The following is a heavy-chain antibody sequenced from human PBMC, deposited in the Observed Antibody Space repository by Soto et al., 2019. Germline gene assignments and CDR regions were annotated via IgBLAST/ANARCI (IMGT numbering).Heavy chain of an antibody. D-gene: IGHD3-3*01. V-gene: IGHV3-48*03. Sequence: EVQLVGSGGGLVQPGGSLRLSCAASGFTFSSYEMNWVRQVPGKGLEWVSYISSSGSTIYYADSVKGRFTISRDNAKNSLYLQMNSLRAEDTAVYYCARASITIFGVGMDVWGQGTTVTVSS. CDR1: GFTFSSYE. J-gene: IGHJ6*02. CDR3: ARASITIFGVGMDV. CDR2: ISSSGSTI.